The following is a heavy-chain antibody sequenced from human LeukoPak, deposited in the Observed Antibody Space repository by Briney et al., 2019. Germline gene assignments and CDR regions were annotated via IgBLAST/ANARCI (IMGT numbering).Heavy chain of an antibody. D-gene: IGHD6-13*01. Sequence: ASVKVSCKASGYTFTGYYMHWVRQAPGQGLEWMGWINPNSGGTNYAQKFQGRVTMTRDTSISTAYMELSRLRSDDTAVYYCARAVAAAGTVWFDPWGQGTLVTVSS. V-gene: IGHV1-2*02. CDR3: ARAVAAAGTVWFDP. CDR2: INPNSGGT. CDR1: GYTFTGYY. J-gene: IGHJ5*02.